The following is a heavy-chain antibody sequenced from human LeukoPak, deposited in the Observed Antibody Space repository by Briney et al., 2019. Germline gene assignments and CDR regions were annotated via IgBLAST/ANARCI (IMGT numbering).Heavy chain of an antibody. V-gene: IGHV4-30-2*01. CDR1: GGSISSGGYS. Sequence: SQTLSLTCAVSGGSISSGGYSWSWIRQPPGKGLEWIGYIYHSGSTYYNPSLKSRVTISVDRSKNQFSLKLSSVTAADTAVYYCAREVVVTPLLSYYFDYWGQGTLVTVSP. J-gene: IGHJ4*02. D-gene: IGHD2-21*02. CDR3: AREVVVTPLLSYYFDY. CDR2: IYHSGST.